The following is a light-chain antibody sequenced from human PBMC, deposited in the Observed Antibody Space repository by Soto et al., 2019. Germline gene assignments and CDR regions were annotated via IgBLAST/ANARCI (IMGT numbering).Light chain of an antibody. Sequence: EIVLTQSSGTLSLSPGERATLSCRASQSVNANYLAWHQQKPGQAPRLLIYGASSRVTDIPDRFSGSGSGTDFTLTISRLEPEDFAVYFCQYYGTSPAPFGGGTKVEI. CDR2: GAS. J-gene: IGKJ4*01. CDR1: QSVNANY. CDR3: QYYGTSPAP. V-gene: IGKV3-20*01.